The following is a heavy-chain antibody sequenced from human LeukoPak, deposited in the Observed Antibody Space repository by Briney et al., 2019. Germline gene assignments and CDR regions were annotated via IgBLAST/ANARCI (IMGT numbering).Heavy chain of an antibody. CDR1: GGSFSTYY. CDR2: IYHSGST. CDR3: ARGGVYYGSGSNWFDP. V-gene: IGHV4-34*01. D-gene: IGHD3-10*01. Sequence: SETLSLTCAVYGGSFSTYYWSWVRQPPGRGLEWIGEIYHSGSTNYNPSLKSRVTISLDKSKNQFSLKLNSVTAADTAVYYCARGGVYYGSGSNWFDPWGQGTLVTVSS. J-gene: IGHJ5*02.